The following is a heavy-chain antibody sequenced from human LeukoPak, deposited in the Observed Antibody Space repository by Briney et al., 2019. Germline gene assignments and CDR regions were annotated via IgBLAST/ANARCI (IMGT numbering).Heavy chain of an antibody. CDR1: GYTFTSYD. Sequence: ASVKVSCKASGYTFTSYDINWVRQATGQGLEWMGWMNPNSGNTGYAQKFQGRVTMTRNTSISTAYMELSSLRSEDTAVYYCARDFGPMIAAAGHFDYWGQGTLVTVSS. V-gene: IGHV1-8*01. D-gene: IGHD6-13*01. J-gene: IGHJ4*02. CDR2: MNPNSGNT. CDR3: ARDFGPMIAAAGHFDY.